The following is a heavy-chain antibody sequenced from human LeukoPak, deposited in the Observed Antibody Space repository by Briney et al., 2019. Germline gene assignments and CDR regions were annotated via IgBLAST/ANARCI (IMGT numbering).Heavy chain of an antibody. V-gene: IGHV3-23*01. Sequence: PGGSLRLSCAASGFTFSTYAMSWVRQAPGKGLEWVSTISGNGGSTYYADSVKGRFTISRDSSKNTLYLQMNSLRAEDTAVYYCAKPPPDSSTWLFDYWGQGTLVTVSS. CDR3: AKPPPDSSTWLFDY. CDR1: GFTFSTYA. D-gene: IGHD6-13*01. CDR2: ISGNGGST. J-gene: IGHJ4*02.